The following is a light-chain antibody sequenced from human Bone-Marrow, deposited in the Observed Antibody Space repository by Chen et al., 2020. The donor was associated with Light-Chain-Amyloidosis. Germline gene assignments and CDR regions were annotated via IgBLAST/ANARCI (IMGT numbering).Light chain of an antibody. V-gene: IGKV3-20*01. CDR3: QQYGTSPLT. CDR1: QTISSNY. Sequence: EIVLTQSPGTLSLSPGEGANLSCRASQTISSNYLTWYQQKFGQAPRRLIYGSSSRATGIPDRFTGSGSGTDFNLTINRLEPEDFAMYYCQQYGTSPLTFGGGTKVEIK. J-gene: IGKJ4*01. CDR2: GSS.